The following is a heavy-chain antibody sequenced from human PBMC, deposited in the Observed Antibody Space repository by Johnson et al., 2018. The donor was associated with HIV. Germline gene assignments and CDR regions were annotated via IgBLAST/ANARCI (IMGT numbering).Heavy chain of an antibody. D-gene: IGHD3-22*01. CDR1: GFTFSDYY. CDR2: ISSSGDII. CDR3: AKEGSGYFHAFDI. J-gene: IGHJ3*02. Sequence: QVLLVESGGGLVKPGGSLRLSCAASGFTFSDYYMTWIRQAPGKRLEWLSFISSSGDIIRYADSVKGRFTISRDNAKNSLILQMNSLRDEDTAVYYCAKEGSGYFHAFDIWGQGTMVTVSS. V-gene: IGHV3-11*04.